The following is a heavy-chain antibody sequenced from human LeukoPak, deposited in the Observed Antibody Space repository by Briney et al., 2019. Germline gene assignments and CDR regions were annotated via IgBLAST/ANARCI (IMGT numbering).Heavy chain of an antibody. CDR1: GGTFSSYA. V-gene: IGHV1-69*13. J-gene: IGHJ5*02. D-gene: IGHD1-26*01. CDR2: IIPIFGTA. Sequence: ASVKVSCKASGGTFSSYAISWVRQTPGQGLEWMGGIIPIFGTANYAQKFQGRVTITADESTSTAYMELRSLRSEDTAVYYCAGGPTTGWFDPWGQGTLVSVSS. CDR3: AGGPTTGWFDP.